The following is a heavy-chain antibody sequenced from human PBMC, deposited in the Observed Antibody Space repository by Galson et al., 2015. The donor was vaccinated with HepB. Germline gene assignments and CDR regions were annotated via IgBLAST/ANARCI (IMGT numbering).Heavy chain of an antibody. D-gene: IGHD1-26*01. CDR1: GDSVSTNSAT. J-gene: IGHJ3*02. CDR3: ARDWEDLDAFDI. Sequence: CAISGDSVSTNSATWNWIRQSPSRGLEWLGRTYYRDKWNYEYATSVQSRITISPDTAKNHFSLQLNSVTPDDTAVYYCARDWEDLDAFDIWGQGTMVTVSS. CDR2: TYYRDKWNY. V-gene: IGHV6-1*01.